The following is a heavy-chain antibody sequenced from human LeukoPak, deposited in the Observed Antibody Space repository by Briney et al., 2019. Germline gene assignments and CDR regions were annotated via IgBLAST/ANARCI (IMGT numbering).Heavy chain of an antibody. V-gene: IGHV3-30-3*01. CDR2: ISYDGSNK. Sequence: GRSLRLSCAASGFTFSSYAMHWVRQAPGKGLEWVAVISYDGSNKYYADSVKGRFTISRDNSKNTLYLQMNSLRAEDTAVYYCARDGSSSWYKGNWFDPWGQGTLVTVSS. D-gene: IGHD6-13*01. J-gene: IGHJ5*02. CDR1: GFTFSSYA. CDR3: ARDGSSSWYKGNWFDP.